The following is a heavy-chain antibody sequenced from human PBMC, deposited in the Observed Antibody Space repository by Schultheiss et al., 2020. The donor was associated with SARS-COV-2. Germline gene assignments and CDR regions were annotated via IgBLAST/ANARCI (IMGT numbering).Heavy chain of an antibody. CDR3: ARVGLVAAGKSY. V-gene: IGHV3-23*01. CDR2: ISGSGGST. Sequence: GSLRLSCAASGFTFSSYWMHWVRQAPGKGLEWVSYISGSGGSTYYADSVKGRFTISRDNSKNTLYLQMNSLRAEDTAVYYCARVGLVAAGKSYWGQGTLVTVSS. CDR1: GFTFSSYW. J-gene: IGHJ4*02. D-gene: IGHD6-13*01.